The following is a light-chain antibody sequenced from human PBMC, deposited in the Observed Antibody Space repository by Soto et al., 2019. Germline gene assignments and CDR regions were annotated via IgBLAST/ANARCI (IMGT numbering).Light chain of an antibody. CDR3: QHWNDYSWT. Sequence: DIHMTQSPSTLSASVGDRVTITCRASQSISIWLAWSQQKPGKAPNLLIYKTSSLETGVPSRFIGSGSGTEFTLTISSLQPDDFATYYCQHWNDYSWTFGQGTKVEVK. CDR2: KTS. CDR1: QSISIW. V-gene: IGKV1-5*03. J-gene: IGKJ1*01.